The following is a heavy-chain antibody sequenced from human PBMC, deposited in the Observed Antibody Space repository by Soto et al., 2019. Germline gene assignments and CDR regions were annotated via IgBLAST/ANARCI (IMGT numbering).Heavy chain of an antibody. CDR3: ARGTPYCTSTTCSPSYYYGMDV. CDR2: IKQDGSET. CDR1: GFIFSNYW. J-gene: IGHJ6*02. V-gene: IGHV3-7*05. D-gene: IGHD2-2*01. Sequence: EVQLVESGGGLVRPGGSLRLSCAASGFIFSNYWMSWVRQAPGKGLEWVANIKQDGSETYYVDSVKGRFTISRDNAKNSLYLQMNSLRAEDTAVYYCARGTPYCTSTTCSPSYYYGMDVWGQGTTVTVSS.